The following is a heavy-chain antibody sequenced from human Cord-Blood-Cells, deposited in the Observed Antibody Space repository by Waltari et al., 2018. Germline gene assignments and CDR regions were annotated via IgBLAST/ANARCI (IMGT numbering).Heavy chain of an antibody. Sequence: QVQLVQSGAEVKKPGASVKVSCKASGYTFTGYYMHWVRQAPGQELEWMGWINPNSGGTNYAQKFQGRVTMTRDTSISTAYMELSRLRSDDTAVYYCARILYYYGSGSYYNEWDDWGQGTLVTVSS. J-gene: IGHJ4*02. V-gene: IGHV1-2*02. CDR1: GYTFTGYY. D-gene: IGHD3-10*01. CDR3: ARILYYYGSGSYYNEWDD. CDR2: INPNSGGT.